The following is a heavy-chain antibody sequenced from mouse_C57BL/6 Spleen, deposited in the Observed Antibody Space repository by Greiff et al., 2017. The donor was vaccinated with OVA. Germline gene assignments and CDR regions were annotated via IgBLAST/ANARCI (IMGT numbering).Heavy chain of an antibody. D-gene: IGHD6-1*01. Sequence: VKLQESGPGLVQPSQSLSITCTVSGFSLTSYGVHWVRQSPGKGLEWLGVIWRGGSTDYNAAFMSRLSITKDNSKSQVFFKMNSLQADDTAIYYCAQTSDSPYAMDYWGQGTSVTVSS. CDR2: IWRGGST. CDR3: AQTSDSPYAMDY. CDR1: GFSLTSYG. V-gene: IGHV2-5*01. J-gene: IGHJ4*01.